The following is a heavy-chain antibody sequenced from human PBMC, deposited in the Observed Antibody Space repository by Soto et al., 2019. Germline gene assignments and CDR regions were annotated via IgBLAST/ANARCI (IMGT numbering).Heavy chain of an antibody. D-gene: IGHD6-19*01. J-gene: IGHJ4*02. CDR1: GGTFSSYA. CDR2: IIPIFGTA. CDR3: ARSRVGSIAVGGTLES. V-gene: IGHV1-69*12. Sequence: QVQLVQSGAEVKKPGSSVKVSCKASGGTFSSYAISWVRQAPGQGLEWMGGIIPIFGTANYAQKFQGRVTITADESTSAAYMELSNLRSEDTAVYYCARSRVGSIAVGGTLESWGQGTLVTVSS.